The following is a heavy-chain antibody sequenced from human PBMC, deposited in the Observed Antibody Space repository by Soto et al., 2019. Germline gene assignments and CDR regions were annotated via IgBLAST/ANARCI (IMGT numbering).Heavy chain of an antibody. CDR3: ARGLTDYYYYGMDV. J-gene: IGHJ6*02. Sequence: KTSETLSLTCTVSGGSISSGDYYWSWIRQPPGKGLEWIGYIYYSGSTYYNPSLKSRVTISVDTSKNQFSLKLSSVTAADTAVYYCARGLTDYYYYGMDVWGQGTTVTVSS. V-gene: IGHV4-30-4*01. CDR2: IYYSGST. D-gene: IGHD1-20*01. CDR1: GGSISSGDYY.